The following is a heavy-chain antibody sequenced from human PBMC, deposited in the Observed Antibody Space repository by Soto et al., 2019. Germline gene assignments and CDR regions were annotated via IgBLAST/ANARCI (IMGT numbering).Heavy chain of an antibody. CDR3: VTYCSSTSCSRDWFDP. CDR1: GFTFSSYA. CDR2: ISSNGGST. Sequence: SLRLSCSASGFTFSSYAMHWVRQAPGKGLEYVSAISSNGGSTYYADSVKGRFTISRDNSKNTLYLQMSSLRAEDTAVYYCVTYCSSTSCSRDWFDPWGQGTLVTVSS. D-gene: IGHD2-2*01. V-gene: IGHV3-64D*08. J-gene: IGHJ5*02.